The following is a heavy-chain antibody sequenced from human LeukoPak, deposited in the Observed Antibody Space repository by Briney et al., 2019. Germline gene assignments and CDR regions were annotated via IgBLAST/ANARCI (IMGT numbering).Heavy chain of an antibody. CDR3: ARGEDSSSRWGKDVFDI. CDR1: GGTFGTYG. V-gene: IGHV1-69*06. Sequence: SVKVSCKASGGTFGTYGLSWVREAPGQALEWMGGTIPLFGTANYAPDFQGRVTMTADKVLNVAYLELTSLRSEDTAVYYCARGEDSSSRWGKDVFDIWGLGTMVIVSS. D-gene: IGHD6-13*01. CDR2: TIPLFGTA. J-gene: IGHJ3*02.